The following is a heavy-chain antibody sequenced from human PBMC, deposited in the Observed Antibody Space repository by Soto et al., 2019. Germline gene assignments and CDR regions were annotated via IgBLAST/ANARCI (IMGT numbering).Heavy chain of an antibody. CDR1: GGSISSSSYY. Sequence: QLQLQESGPGLVKPSETLSLTCTVSGGSISSSSYYWGWIRQPPGKGLEWIGSIYYSGSTYYNPSLKSRVTVSVDTSQNQYSLKLSSVTAADTAVYYCARQGTSDYDRSGYYYHYYYGMDVWGQGTTVTVSS. CDR2: IYYSGST. CDR3: ARQGTSDYDRSGYYYHYYYGMDV. D-gene: IGHD3-22*01. V-gene: IGHV4-39*01. J-gene: IGHJ6*02.